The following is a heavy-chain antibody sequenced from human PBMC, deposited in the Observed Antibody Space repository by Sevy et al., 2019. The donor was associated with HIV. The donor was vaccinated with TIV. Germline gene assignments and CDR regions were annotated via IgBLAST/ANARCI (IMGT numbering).Heavy chain of an antibody. V-gene: IGHV3-74*03. CDR2: ISSDGNSI. Sequence: GGSLRLSCAASGLSFSSNWMHWVRQVPGKGLLWVARISSDGNSITYAHSVEGRFTISRDNAKDMLYLQMNSLKADDTALYYYVTDQGTHYYYAMDVWGQGTMVTVSS. D-gene: IGHD3-10*01. J-gene: IGHJ6*02. CDR1: GLSFSSNW. CDR3: VTDQGTHYYYAMDV.